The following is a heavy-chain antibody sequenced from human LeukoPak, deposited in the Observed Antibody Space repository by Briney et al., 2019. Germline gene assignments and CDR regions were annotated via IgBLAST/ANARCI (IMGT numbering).Heavy chain of an antibody. J-gene: IGHJ4*02. D-gene: IGHD1-26*01. CDR2: IWYDGSNK. CDR1: GFAFNYYG. CDR3: ARDLNFRGSEWELLFDH. Sequence: GGSLRLSCAASGFAFNYYGMHWVRQAPGKGLEWVALIWYDGSNKYYVDSVKGRFTISRDNSKNTLYLQVNSLRAEDTAVYYCARDLNFRGSEWELLFDHWGQGTLVTVSS. V-gene: IGHV3-33*01.